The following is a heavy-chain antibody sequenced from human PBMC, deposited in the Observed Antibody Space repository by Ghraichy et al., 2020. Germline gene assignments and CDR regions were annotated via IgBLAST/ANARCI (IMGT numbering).Heavy chain of an antibody. CDR1: GGSFSGYY. J-gene: IGHJ3*02. D-gene: IGHD2-15*01. V-gene: IGHV4-34*01. Sequence: GSLRLSCAVYGGSFSGYYWNWIRQPPGKGLEWIGEINHSGSTNYNPSLKSRVTISVDASKNQFSLRLSSVTAADTAVYYCATQDCSGGSCLLGVFDIWGQGTMATVSS. CDR2: INHSGST. CDR3: ATQDCSGGSCLLGVFDI.